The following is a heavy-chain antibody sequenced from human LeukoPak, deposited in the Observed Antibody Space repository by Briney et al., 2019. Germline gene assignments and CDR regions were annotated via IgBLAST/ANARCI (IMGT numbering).Heavy chain of an antibody. CDR2: ISSSSSTI. V-gene: IGHV3-48*04. D-gene: IGHD3-22*01. J-gene: IGHJ4*02. Sequence: PGGSLRLSCAASGFTFSSYSMNWVRQAPGKGLEWVSYISSSSSTIYYADSVKGRFTISRDNAKNSLYLQMNSLRAEDTAVYYCARWKQVPDYYDSSGSPDCWGQGTLVTVSS. CDR1: GFTFSSYS. CDR3: ARWKQVPDYYDSSGSPDC.